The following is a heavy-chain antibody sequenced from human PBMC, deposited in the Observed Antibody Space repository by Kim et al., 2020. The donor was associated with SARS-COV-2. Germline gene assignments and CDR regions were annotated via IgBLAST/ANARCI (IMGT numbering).Heavy chain of an antibody. CDR3: ATAPAEVIGNWFDP. D-gene: IGHD3-16*02. CDR2: FDPEDGET. Sequence: ASVKVSCKVSGYTLTELSMHWVRQAPGKGLEWMGGFDPEDGETIYAQKFQGRVTMTEDTSTDTAYMELSNLRSEDTAVYYCATAPAEVIGNWFDPWGQGTLVTVSS. J-gene: IGHJ5*02. CDR1: GYTLTELS. V-gene: IGHV1-24*01.